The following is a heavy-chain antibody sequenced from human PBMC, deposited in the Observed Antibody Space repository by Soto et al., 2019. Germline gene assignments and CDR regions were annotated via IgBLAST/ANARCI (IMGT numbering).Heavy chain of an antibody. Sequence: GSLRLSCAASGFIFNDYYMSWIRQAPGKGLEWLSNISGSSGSKKYADAGKGRFTISRDNAKKSLYLEMHSLRAEDTAVYYCARYAAEVTTFFDHWGQGTLVTVSS. CDR2: ISGSSGSK. CDR1: GFIFNDYY. D-gene: IGHD4-17*01. V-gene: IGHV3-11*06. CDR3: ARYAAEVTTFFDH. J-gene: IGHJ4*02.